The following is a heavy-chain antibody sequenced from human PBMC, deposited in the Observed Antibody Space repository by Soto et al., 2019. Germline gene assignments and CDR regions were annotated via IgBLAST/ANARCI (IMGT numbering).Heavy chain of an antibody. CDR2: ISADGSDQ. V-gene: IGHV3-7*01. J-gene: IGHJ4*02. Sequence: EVKLVESGGGLVQPGGYLRLSCATSGFTVSNYWMTWVRQAPGRALEWVANISADGSDQGYVDSVKGRFTIFRDNTVTSLSLQMNNLRAEDTAVYYCARDIPKGACYLAYLGQGNMVTVSS. D-gene: IGHD1-26*01. CDR3: ARDIPKGACYLAY. CDR1: GFTVSNYW.